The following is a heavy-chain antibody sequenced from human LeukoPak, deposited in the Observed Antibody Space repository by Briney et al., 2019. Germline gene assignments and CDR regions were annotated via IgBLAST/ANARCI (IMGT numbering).Heavy chain of an antibody. CDR2: INPNSGGT. J-gene: IGHJ3*02. Sequence: ASVKVSCKASGYTFTGYYMHWVRQAPGQGLEWMGRINPNSGGTDYAQKFQGRVTMTRDTSISTAYMELSRLRSDDTAVYYCAGEDNSSGYRPFDIWGQGTMVTVPS. V-gene: IGHV1-2*06. CDR1: GYTFTGYY. D-gene: IGHD3-22*01. CDR3: AGEDNSSGYRPFDI.